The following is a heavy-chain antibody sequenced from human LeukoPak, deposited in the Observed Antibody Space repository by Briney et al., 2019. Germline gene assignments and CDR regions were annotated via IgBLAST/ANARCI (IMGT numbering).Heavy chain of an antibody. CDR2: ISWDGGST. V-gene: IGHV3-43D*03. CDR3: AKDYDSSGYSRFDY. D-gene: IGHD3-22*01. Sequence: GGSLRLSCAASGFTFDDYAMHWVRQAPGKGLEWVSLISWDGGSTYYADSVKGRFTISRDNSKNSLYLQMNSLRAEDTALYYCAKDYDSSGYSRFDYWGQGTLVTVSS. J-gene: IGHJ4*02. CDR1: GFTFDDYA.